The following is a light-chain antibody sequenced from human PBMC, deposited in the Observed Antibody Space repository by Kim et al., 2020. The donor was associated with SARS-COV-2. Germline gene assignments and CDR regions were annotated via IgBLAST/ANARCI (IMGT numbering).Light chain of an antibody. V-gene: IGKV3D-15*01. CDR3: QQYKNWPPIT. CDR2: GAS. Sequence: SPGERATLSCRASQSVSTDLAWYQQKSGQAPRLLIYGASTRATGIPARFSDSGSGTEFTLTISGLQSEDLAVYYCQQYKNWPPITFGQGTRLEIK. J-gene: IGKJ5*01. CDR1: QSVSTD.